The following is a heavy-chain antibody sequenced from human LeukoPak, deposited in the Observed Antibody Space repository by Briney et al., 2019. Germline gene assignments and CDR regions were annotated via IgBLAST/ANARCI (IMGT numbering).Heavy chain of an antibody. D-gene: IGHD3-3*01. CDR3: ARKVTIFGVVTRDYMDV. Sequence: GGSLRLSCGASGFSFSGYWMYWVRQAPGKGLVWVSRINSDGSTSISADSVKGRVTTSRDNAKNTLYLQMSSLRAEDTAVYYCARKVTIFGVVTRDYMDVWGKGTTVTVS. CDR1: GFSFSGYW. V-gene: IGHV3-74*01. CDR2: INSDGSTS. J-gene: IGHJ6*03.